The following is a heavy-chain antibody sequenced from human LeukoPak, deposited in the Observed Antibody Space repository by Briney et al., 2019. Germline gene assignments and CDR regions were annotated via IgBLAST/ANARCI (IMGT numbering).Heavy chain of an antibody. D-gene: IGHD2-15*01. CDR2: IRSKAYGGTT. CDR1: GFTFSDYA. CDR3: TRVRGAEMGYCSGGSCYSGRWYYFDY. V-gene: IGHV3-49*04. J-gene: IGHJ4*02. Sequence: PGGSLRLSCTASGFTFSDYAMSWVRQAPGKGLEWVGFIRSKAYGGTTVYAASVKGRFTISRDDSKSIAYLQMNSLKTEDTAVYYCTRVRGAEMGYCSGGSCYSGRWYYFDYWGQGTLVTVSS.